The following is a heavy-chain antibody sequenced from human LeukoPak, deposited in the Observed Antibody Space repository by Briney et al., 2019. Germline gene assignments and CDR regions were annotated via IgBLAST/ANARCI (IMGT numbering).Heavy chain of an antibody. CDR2: ISYDGSNK. V-gene: IGHV3-30-3*01. D-gene: IGHD3-3*01. CDR3: ARGEGFLEWLSIFDY. CDR1: GFTFSSYA. Sequence: PGGSLRLSRAASGFTFSSYAMHWVRQAPGKGLEWVAVISYDGSNKYYADSVKVRFTISRDNSKDTLYLQMNSLRAEDTAVYYCARGEGFLEWLSIFDYWGQGTLVTVSS. J-gene: IGHJ4*02.